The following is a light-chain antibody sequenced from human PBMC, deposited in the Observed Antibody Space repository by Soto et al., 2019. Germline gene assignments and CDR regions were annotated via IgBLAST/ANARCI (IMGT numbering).Light chain of an antibody. V-gene: IGLV2-23*01. Sequence: QSALTQPASVSGYPGQSISISCTGTSSDVGSYNLVSWYQQYPDKAPKLIIYEGTKRPSGISNRFSGSKSGNTASLTISGLQAEDEAHYHCCSYAGGGLSLWVFGGGTQLTVL. CDR3: CSYAGGGLSLWV. J-gene: IGLJ3*02. CDR2: EGT. CDR1: SSDVGSYNL.